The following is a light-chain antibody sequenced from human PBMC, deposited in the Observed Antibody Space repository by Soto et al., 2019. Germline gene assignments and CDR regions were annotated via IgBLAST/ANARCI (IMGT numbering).Light chain of an antibody. J-gene: IGKJ1*01. CDR1: QSVSSSY. V-gene: IGKV3-20*01. Sequence: EIVLTQSPGTLSLSPGERATLSCRASQSVSSSYLAWYQQKPGQAPRLLIYGASSRATGIPDRFSGSGSGTDFTLTISRLETEDFAVYYCQQYGSSPRTFDQGTKVDIK. CDR3: QQYGSSPRT. CDR2: GAS.